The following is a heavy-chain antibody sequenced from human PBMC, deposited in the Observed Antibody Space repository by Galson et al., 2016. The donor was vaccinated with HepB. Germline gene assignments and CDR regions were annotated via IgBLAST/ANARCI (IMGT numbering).Heavy chain of an antibody. CDR1: GFTFSNSW. CDR2: IRQDGGGK. D-gene: IGHD6-19*01. V-gene: IGHV3-7*03. CDR3: ARGGGSGWRHADY. J-gene: IGHJ4*02. Sequence: SLRLSCAASGFTFSNSWMSWVRQAPGKGLEWVANIRQDGGGKYYMDSVKGRFTISRDNAENSLYLQMNSLRAEDTAVYYCARGGGSGWRHADYWGQGTLVTVSS.